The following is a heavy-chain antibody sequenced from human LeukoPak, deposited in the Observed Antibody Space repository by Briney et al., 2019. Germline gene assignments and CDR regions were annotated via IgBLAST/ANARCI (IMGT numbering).Heavy chain of an antibody. CDR1: GFTFSSYG. D-gene: IGHD3-3*01. CDR3: ARDWTYYDFWSGYYKGTSVPFDY. V-gene: IGHV3-21*01. CDR2: ISSSSSYI. Sequence: GGSLRLSCTASGFTFSSYGMSWVRQAPGKGLEWVSSISSSSSYIYYADSVKGRFTISRDNAKNSLYLQMNSLRAEDTAVYYCARDWTYYDFWSGYYKGTSVPFDYWGQGTLVTVSS. J-gene: IGHJ4*02.